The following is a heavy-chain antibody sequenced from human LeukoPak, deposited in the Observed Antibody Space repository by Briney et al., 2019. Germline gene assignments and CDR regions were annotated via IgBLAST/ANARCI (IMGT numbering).Heavy chain of an antibody. V-gene: IGHV3-9*01. J-gene: IGHJ3*02. CDR2: ISWNSGSI. CDR3: AKDFNPAPGAFDI. Sequence: GGSLRLSCAASGFTFDDYAMHWVRQAPGKGLEWVSGISWNSGSIGYADSVKGRFTISRDNAKNSLYLQMNSLRAEDTALYYCAKDFNPAPGAFDIWGQGTMVTVSS. D-gene: IGHD2-2*01. CDR1: GFTFDDYA.